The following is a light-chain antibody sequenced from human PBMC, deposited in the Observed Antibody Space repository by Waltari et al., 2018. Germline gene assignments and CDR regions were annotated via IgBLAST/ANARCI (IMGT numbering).Light chain of an antibody. CDR1: QGISSY. V-gene: IGKV1-9*01. Sequence: DIQLTQSPSFLSASVGDRVTITCRASQGISSYLAWYQQKPGKAPKLLIYAASTLQSGVPSRFSGSGSGTVFTLTISSLQPEDFATYYCQQLNSYPFFGGGTKVEIK. CDR2: AAS. CDR3: QQLNSYPF. J-gene: IGKJ4*01.